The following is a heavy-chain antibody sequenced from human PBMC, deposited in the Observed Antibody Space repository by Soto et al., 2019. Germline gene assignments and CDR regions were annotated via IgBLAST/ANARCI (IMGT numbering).Heavy chain of an antibody. CDR1: GFVFKDSS. Sequence: EVLLVESGGGLVQPGGSLKLSCAASGFVFKDSSIHWVRQASGKGLEWVGRIRDRAFSYAPAYAASVTGRFTISRDDSTNTAYLQMNSRKTEDTAIYYCTRLISAAQDYWGQGTLVTVSA. V-gene: IGHV3-73*01. CDR2: IRDRAFSYAP. D-gene: IGHD3-10*01. J-gene: IGHJ4*02. CDR3: TRLISAAQDY.